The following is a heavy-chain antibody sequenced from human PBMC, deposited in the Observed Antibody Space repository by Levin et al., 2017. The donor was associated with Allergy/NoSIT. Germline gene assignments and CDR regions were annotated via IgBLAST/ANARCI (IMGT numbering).Heavy chain of an antibody. V-gene: IGHV3-21*01. CDR1: GFTFSTYS. Sequence: LSLTCAASGFTFSTYSMNWVRQAPGKGLEWVSSISSSSSYIYYADSVKGRFTISRDNAKNSLYLQMNSLRAEDTAVYYCARGVYGSGTYYADYWGQGTLVTVSS. CDR2: ISSSSSYI. D-gene: IGHD3-10*01. J-gene: IGHJ4*02. CDR3: ARGVYGSGTYYADY.